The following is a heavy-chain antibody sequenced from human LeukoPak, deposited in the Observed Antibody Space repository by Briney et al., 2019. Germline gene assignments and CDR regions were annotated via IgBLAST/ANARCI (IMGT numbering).Heavy chain of an antibody. D-gene: IGHD6-13*01. J-gene: IGHJ4*02. CDR3: TRGHYSSL. CDR1: GFTFSNAW. V-gene: IGHV3-15*01. CDR2: IQSKTAGGTT. Sequence: GESLRLSCAASGFTFSNAWMRWVRQAPGKGLEWVGRIQSKTAGGTTDYSAPVKGRFTISRDDSKDMLYLQMDSLKTEDTAVYYRTRGHYSSLWGQGTLVTVSS.